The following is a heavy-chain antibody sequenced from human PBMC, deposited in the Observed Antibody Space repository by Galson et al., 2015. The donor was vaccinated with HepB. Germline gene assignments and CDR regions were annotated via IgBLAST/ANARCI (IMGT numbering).Heavy chain of an antibody. CDR3: AKRGPGLDP. CDR2: ISVTNGNT. V-gene: IGHV1-18*01. CDR1: GYTFSSYG. D-gene: IGHD3-10*01. J-gene: IGHJ5*02. Sequence: SVKVSCKASGYTFSSYGISWVRQAPGQGLEWLGWISVTNGNTNYREKVQGRITMTTDTSTRTAYMELRNLTSDDTAVYYCAKRGPGLDPWGQGTLVIVSS.